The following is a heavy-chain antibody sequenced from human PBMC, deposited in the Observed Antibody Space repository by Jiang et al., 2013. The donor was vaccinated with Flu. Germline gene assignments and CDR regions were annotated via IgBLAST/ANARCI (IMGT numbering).Heavy chain of an antibody. D-gene: IGHD5-12*01. Sequence: GYTFTGYYMHWVRQAPGQGLEWMGRINPNSGGTNYAQKFQGRVTMTRDTSISTAYMELSRLRSDDTAVYYCARVGIYSGYDFYFDYWGQGTLVTVSS. V-gene: IGHV1-2*06. J-gene: IGHJ4*02. CDR3: ARVGIYSGYDFYFDY. CDR1: GYTFTGYY. CDR2: INPNSGGT.